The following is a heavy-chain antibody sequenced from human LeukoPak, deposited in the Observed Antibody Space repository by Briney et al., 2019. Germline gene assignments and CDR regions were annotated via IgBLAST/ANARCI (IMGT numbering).Heavy chain of an antibody. CDR2: IIPIFGTA. V-gene: IGHV1-69*05. CDR3: ARTLFFGVVARFDY. J-gene: IGHJ4*02. D-gene: IGHD3-3*01. CDR1: GGTFSSYA. Sequence: SVKVSCKASGGTFSSYAISWVRQAPGQGLEWMGRIIPIFGTANYAQKFQGRVTITTDESTSTAYMELSSLRSEDTAVYYCARTLFFGVVARFDYWGQGTLVTVSS.